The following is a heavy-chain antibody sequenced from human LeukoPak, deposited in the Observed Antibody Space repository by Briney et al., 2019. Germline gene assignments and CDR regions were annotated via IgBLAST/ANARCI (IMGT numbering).Heavy chain of an antibody. CDR2: MNPKTGNT. J-gene: IGHJ4*02. CDR1: GYTFTIYD. CDR3: ARGLGSPVGH. D-gene: IGHD1-26*01. V-gene: IGHV1-8*01. Sequence: ASVKVSCKASGYTFTIYDINWVRQAPGQGLEWMGWMNPKTGNTGYAQNFQGRVSMTSNTSITTAYMELSSLRSEDTAVYYCARGLGSPVGHWGQGTLVTVSS.